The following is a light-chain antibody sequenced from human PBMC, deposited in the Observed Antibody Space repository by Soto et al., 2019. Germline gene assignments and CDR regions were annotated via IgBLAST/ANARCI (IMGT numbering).Light chain of an antibody. Sequence: DIQMTQSPSSLSASVGDRVTITCRASQSISSYLNCYQQKPGKAPKLLIYAASSLQSGVPSRFSGSGSGTDFTLTISSLQPEDFATYYCQQSYSTPPLTFGRGTKVEIK. J-gene: IGKJ4*01. CDR1: QSISSY. V-gene: IGKV1-39*01. CDR3: QQSYSTPPLT. CDR2: AAS.